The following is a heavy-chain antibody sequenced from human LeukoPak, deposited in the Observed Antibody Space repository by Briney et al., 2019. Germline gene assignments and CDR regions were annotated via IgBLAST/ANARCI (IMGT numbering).Heavy chain of an antibody. CDR3: ARVPTQYYYDSSGYSDY. D-gene: IGHD3-22*01. CDR1: GYTFTSYY. V-gene: IGHV1-46*01. J-gene: IGHJ4*02. CDR2: INPSGGST. Sequence: ASVKVSCKASGYTFTSYYMHWVRQAPGQGREWMGIINPSGGSTSYAQKFQGRVTMTRDTSTSTVYMELSSLRSEDTAVYYCARVPTQYYYDSSGYSDYWGQGTLVTVSS.